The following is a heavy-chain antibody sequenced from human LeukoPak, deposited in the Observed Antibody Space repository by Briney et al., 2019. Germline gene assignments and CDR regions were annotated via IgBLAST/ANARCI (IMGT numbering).Heavy chain of an antibody. Sequence: SETLSLTCTVAGGSISSYYWSWVRQPPGKGLEWIGYIYYSGSTNFNPSLKSRVTISVDTSKNQFSLKLSSVTAADTAVYYCTSGGGWNRPPNYYDSSGWCSGHYYYYCMDVWGQGTTVTVSS. J-gene: IGHJ6*02. CDR1: GGSISSYY. V-gene: IGHV4-59*01. D-gene: IGHD3-22*01. CDR3: TSGGGWNRPPNYYDSSGWCSGHYYYYCMDV. CDR2: IYYSGST.